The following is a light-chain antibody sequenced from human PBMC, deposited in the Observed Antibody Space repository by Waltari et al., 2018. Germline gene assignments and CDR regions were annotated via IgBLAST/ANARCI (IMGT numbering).Light chain of an antibody. CDR1: SSHIEITY. V-gene: IGLV1-47*01. CDR2: RNS. J-gene: IGLJ2*01. CDR3: AAWDDSVNGVL. Sequence: QSVLTQPPSASGTPGQSVTISCAGSSSHIEITYVSWFQHLPGSAPKLRISRNSQRPSWASVRFSGSKSGASASLTISGLRSEDEGYYYCAAWDDSVNGVLFGGGTKLTVL.